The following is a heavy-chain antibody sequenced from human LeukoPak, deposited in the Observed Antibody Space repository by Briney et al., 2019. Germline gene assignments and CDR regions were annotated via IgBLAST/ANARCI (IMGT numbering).Heavy chain of an antibody. V-gene: IGHV1-24*01. CDR2: FDPEDGET. CDR3: ATGQNWFDP. CDR1: SYTFTSYG. Sequence: EASVKVSCKASSYTFTSYGISWVRQAPGKGLEWMGGFDPEDGETIYAQKFQGRVTMTEDTSTDTAYMELSSLRSEDTAVYYCATGQNWFDPWDQGTLVTVSS. J-gene: IGHJ5*02.